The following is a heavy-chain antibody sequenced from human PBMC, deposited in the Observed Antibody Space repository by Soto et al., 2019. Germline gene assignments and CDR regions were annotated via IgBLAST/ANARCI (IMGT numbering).Heavy chain of an antibody. Sequence: ASETLSLTCTVSGGSISSGGYYWSWIRQHPGKGLEWIGYIYYSGSTYYNPSLKSRVTISVDTSKNQFSLKLSSVTAADTAVYYCPTDRGLDAFDLWGQGTMVTVSS. CDR1: GGSISSGGYY. J-gene: IGHJ3*01. CDR3: PTDRGLDAFDL. CDR2: IYYSGST. V-gene: IGHV4-31*03.